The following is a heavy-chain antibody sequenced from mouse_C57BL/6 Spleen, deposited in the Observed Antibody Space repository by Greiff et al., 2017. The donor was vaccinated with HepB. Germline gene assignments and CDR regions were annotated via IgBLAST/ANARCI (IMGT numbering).Heavy chain of an antibody. CDR3: ARSLFYYDLCYFDY. J-gene: IGHJ2*01. V-gene: IGHV1-61*01. Sequence: VQLQQPGAELVRPGSSVKLSCKASGYTFTSYWMDWVKQRPGQGLEWIGNIYPSDSETHYNQKFKDKATLTVDKSSSTAYMQLSSLTSEDSAVYYCARSLFYYDLCYFDYGGQGTTLTVSS. D-gene: IGHD2-4*01. CDR2: IYPSDSET. CDR1: GYTFTSYW.